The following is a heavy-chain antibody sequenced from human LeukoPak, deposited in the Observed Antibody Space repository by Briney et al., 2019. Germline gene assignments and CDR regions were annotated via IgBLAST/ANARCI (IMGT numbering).Heavy chain of an antibody. J-gene: IGHJ4*02. CDR3: TREDY. V-gene: IGHV1-2*02. CDR1: GYTFTDNF. CDR2: IHPNSGQT. Sequence: ASVKVSCKASGYTFTDNFLLWLRQAPGQGLEWMGWIHPNSGQTTIAQNFQGRVTMTSDTSISTAYMELSSLTSDDTATYYRTREDYWGQGTLLIVSS.